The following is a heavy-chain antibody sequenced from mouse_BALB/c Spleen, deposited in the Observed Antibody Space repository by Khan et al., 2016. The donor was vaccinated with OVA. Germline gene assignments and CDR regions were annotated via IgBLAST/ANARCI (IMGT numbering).Heavy chain of an antibody. Sequence: QVQLKESGPGLVAPSQTLSITCTVSGFSLSSYGVHWVRQPPGKGLEWLGVIWAGGSTNHNSALMSRLSISKDNSKSPVFLKMNSLKTDDTAMYYCARALYYGAWFAYWGQGTLVTVSA. J-gene: IGHJ3*01. CDR1: GFSLSSYG. CDR2: IWAGGST. CDR3: ARALYYGAWFAY. V-gene: IGHV2-9*02. D-gene: IGHD1-1*01.